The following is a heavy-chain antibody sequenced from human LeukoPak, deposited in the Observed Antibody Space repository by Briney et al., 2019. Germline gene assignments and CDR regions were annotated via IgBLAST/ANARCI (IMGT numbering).Heavy chain of an antibody. CDR2: IYSGGST. CDR3: AKVVNTITGTTY. Sequence: GGSLRLSCAASGFTVSSNYMSWVRQAPGKGLEWVSVIYSGGSTYYADSVKGRFTISRDNSKNTLYLQMNSLRAEDTAVYYCAKVVNTITGTTYWGQGTLVTVSS. CDR1: GFTVSSNY. V-gene: IGHV3-53*01. D-gene: IGHD1-20*01. J-gene: IGHJ4*02.